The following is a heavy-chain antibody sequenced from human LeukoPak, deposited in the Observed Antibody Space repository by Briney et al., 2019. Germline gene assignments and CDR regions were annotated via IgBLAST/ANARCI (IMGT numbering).Heavy chain of an antibody. V-gene: IGHV7-4-1*02. J-gene: IGHJ4*02. CDR1: GYAFTSYA. CDR3: ARDWGISSSSSDFDY. CDR2: INTNTGNP. Sequence: EASVKVSCKASGYAFTSYAMNWVRQAPGQGLEWMGWINTNTGNPTYAQGFTGRFVFSLDTSVSTAYLQISSLKAEDTAVYYCARDWGISSSSSDFDYRGQGTLVTVSS. D-gene: IGHD6-6*01.